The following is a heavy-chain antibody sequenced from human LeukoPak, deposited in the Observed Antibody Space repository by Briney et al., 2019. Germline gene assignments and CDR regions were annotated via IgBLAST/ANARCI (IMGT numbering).Heavy chain of an antibody. D-gene: IGHD3-10*01. Sequence: PGGSLRLSCAASGFTFSSYGMHWVRQAPGKGLEWVAFIRYDGSNKYYADSVKSRFTISRDNSKNTLYLQMNSLRAEDTAVYYCAKTGSGSYPGDYWGQGTLVTVSS. CDR3: AKTGSGSYPGDY. CDR1: GFTFSSYG. V-gene: IGHV3-30*02. CDR2: IRYDGSNK. J-gene: IGHJ4*02.